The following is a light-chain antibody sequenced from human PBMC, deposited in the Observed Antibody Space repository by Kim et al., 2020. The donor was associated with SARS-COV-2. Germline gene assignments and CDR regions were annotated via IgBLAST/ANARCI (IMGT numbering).Light chain of an antibody. V-gene: IGKV1-5*01. J-gene: IGKJ1*01. CDR2: DAS. CDR3: QEYKSDSWT. CDR1: QSINIW. Sequence: DIQMTQSPSPLSTSVGDRVTITCRASQSINIWLAWYQQKPGKAPKPLIYDASILESGVPSRFSGSGSGTQFTLTISSLQPDDFATYYCQEYKSDSWTFGQGTKVDIK.